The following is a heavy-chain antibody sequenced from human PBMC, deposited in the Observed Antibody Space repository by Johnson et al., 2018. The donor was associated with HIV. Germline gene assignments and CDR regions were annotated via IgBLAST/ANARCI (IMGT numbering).Heavy chain of an antibody. CDR1: GFTFSSYD. V-gene: IGHV3-13*01. CDR3: GRLSDFGVVTMGAFDI. J-gene: IGHJ3*02. D-gene: IGHD3-3*01. CDR2: IGTAGDT. Sequence: VQLVEYGGGLVKPGGSLRLSCAASGFTFSSYDMHWVRQATGKGLEWISAIGTAGDTYSPCPVKGRFTISRDNSKNTLHLLMNSLRPEDTAVYFCGRLSDFGVVTMGAFDIWGQGTMVTVSS.